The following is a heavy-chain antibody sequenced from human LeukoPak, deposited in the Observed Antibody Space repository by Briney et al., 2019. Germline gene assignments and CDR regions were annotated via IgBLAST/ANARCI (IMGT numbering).Heavy chain of an antibody. J-gene: IGHJ1*01. CDR3: ARVFYTYALEYFQH. CDR1: GFTFSSYA. V-gene: IGHV3-30*04. D-gene: IGHD5-24*01. Sequence: GGSLRLSCAASGFTFSSYAMHWVRQAPGKGLEWVAVISYDGSNKYYADSVKGRFTISRDNSKNTLYLQMNSLRAEDTAVYYCARVFYTYALEYFQHWGQGTLVTVSS. CDR2: ISYDGSNK.